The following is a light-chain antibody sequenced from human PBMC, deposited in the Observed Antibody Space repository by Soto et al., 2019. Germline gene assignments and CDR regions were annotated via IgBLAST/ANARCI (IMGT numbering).Light chain of an antibody. J-gene: IGKJ1*01. CDR1: QSVSSN. CDR3: QQYNDWPPLT. V-gene: IGKV3-15*01. Sequence: EIVMTQSPASLSVSPGEGATLSCRASQSVSSNLAWYQQKTGQAPRLLIYGASKRATGIPARFSGTGSGTEFTLTISSLQSEDFAVYYCQQYNDWPPLTFGQGTKVEIK. CDR2: GAS.